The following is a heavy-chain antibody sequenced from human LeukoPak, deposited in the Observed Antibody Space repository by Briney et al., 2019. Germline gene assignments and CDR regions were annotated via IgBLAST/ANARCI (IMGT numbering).Heavy chain of an antibody. J-gene: IGHJ4*02. V-gene: IGHV4-39*07. Sequence: SETLSLTCTVSGGSISSSSYYWGWIRQPPGKGLEWIGSIYYSGSTYYNPSLKSRVTISVDTSKNQFSLKLSSVTAADTAVYYCASIPIVVLPAATEQWGQGTLVTVSS. D-gene: IGHD2-2*01. CDR3: ASIPIVVLPAATEQ. CDR1: GGSISSSSYY. CDR2: IYYSGST.